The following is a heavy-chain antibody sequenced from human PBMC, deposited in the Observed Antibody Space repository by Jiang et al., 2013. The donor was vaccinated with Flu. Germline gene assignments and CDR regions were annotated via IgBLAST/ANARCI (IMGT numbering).Heavy chain of an antibody. V-gene: IGHV4-38-2*01. Sequence: GKGLEWIGSISHTGTTYYNPSLQTRLTISLDTSKNQFSLMLTSVTAADTAVYYCATTTGNWGQGTLVTVSS. D-gene: IGHD3-10*01. CDR2: ISHTGTT. J-gene: IGHJ4*02. CDR3: ATTTGN.